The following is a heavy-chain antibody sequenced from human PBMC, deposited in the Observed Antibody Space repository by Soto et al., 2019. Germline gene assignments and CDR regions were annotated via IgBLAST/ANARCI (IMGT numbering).Heavy chain of an antibody. CDR3: ARPQGGTDWLGP. J-gene: IGHJ5*02. CDR1: GYNFDNYW. V-gene: IGHV5-10-1*01. Sequence: PGESLKISCKTSGYNFDNYWIIWVRQMPGKGLEWMGRVDPSDSYVNYSPSFQGHIAIFIDKSINTAYLQWSSLKASDTAIYYCARPQGGTDWLGPWGQGTRVTVSS. D-gene: IGHD3-16*01. CDR2: VDPSDSYV.